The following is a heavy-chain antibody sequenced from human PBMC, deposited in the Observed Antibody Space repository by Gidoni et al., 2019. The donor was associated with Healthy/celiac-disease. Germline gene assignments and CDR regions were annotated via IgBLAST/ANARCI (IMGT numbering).Heavy chain of an antibody. CDR1: GVTFRSYA. J-gene: IGHJ3*02. CDR3: ARAVEMATIHPSWEGAFDI. V-gene: IGHV1-69*01. CDR2: IIPIFGTA. D-gene: IGHD5-12*01. Sequence: QVQLVQSGAEVKKPGSSGKVSCKASGVTFRSYAISWVGQAPGQGLEWMGGIIPIFGTANYAQKFQGRVTITADESTSTAYMELSSLRSEDTAVYYCARAVEMATIHPSWEGAFDIWGQGTMVTVSS.